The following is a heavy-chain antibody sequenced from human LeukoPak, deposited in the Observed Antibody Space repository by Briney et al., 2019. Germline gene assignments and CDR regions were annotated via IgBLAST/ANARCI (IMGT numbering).Heavy chain of an antibody. CDR1: GFTFSSYA. CDR3: AKAYYYGSGNPENYFDY. J-gene: IGHJ4*02. Sequence: PVGSLRLSCAASGFTFSSYAMSWVPQAPGKGREWVSTISGNGGSTDYADSVKGRFTISRDNSKNTLYLQMNSLRAEDTAVYYCAKAYYYGSGNPENYFDYWGQGTLVTVSS. V-gene: IGHV3-23*01. CDR2: ISGNGGST. D-gene: IGHD3-10*01.